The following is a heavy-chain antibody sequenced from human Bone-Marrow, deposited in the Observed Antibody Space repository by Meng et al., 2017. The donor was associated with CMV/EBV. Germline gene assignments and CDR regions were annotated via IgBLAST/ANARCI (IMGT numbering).Heavy chain of an antibody. CDR3: ARGGATPYFDFWSGYPNRFDP. CDR2: INPNSGGT. V-gene: IGHV1-2*02. Sequence: ASVKVSCKASGYTFTGYYMHWVRQAPGQGLEWMGWINPNSGGTNYAQKFQGRVTMTRDTSISTDYMELSRLRSDDTAVDYCARGGATPYFDFWSGYPNRFDPWGQGTLVTVSS. D-gene: IGHD3-3*01. J-gene: IGHJ5*02. CDR1: GYTFTGYY.